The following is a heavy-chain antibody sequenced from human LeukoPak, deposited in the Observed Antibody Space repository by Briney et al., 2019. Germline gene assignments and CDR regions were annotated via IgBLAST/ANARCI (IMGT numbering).Heavy chain of an antibody. V-gene: IGHV1-8*01. J-gene: IGHJ4*02. CDR3: ARDCHGDHGGSCYDLDY. CDR2: MNPNSGNT. CDR1: GYTFTSYD. D-gene: IGHD2-15*01. Sequence: ASVKVSCKASGYTFTSYDINWVQQATGQGLEWMGWMNPNSGNTGYAQKFQGRVTMTRNTSISTAYMELSSLRSEDTAMYYCARDCHGDHGGSCYDLDYWGQGTLVTVSS.